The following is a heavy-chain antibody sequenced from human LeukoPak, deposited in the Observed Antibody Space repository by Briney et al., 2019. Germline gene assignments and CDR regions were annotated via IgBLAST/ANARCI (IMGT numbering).Heavy chain of an antibody. D-gene: IGHD5-24*01. Sequence: GGSLRLSYVGSGFTFRSHWVNWVRQSPRKGLEWVANIKPDGIDKYYVDSARGRFTVSRDNAKNSAFLQMNSLRAEDTAIYYCATISAQTFDIWGQGTLVSVSS. CDR3: ATISAQTFDI. CDR2: IKPDGIDK. V-gene: IGHV3-7*01. J-gene: IGHJ3*02. CDR1: GFTFRSHW.